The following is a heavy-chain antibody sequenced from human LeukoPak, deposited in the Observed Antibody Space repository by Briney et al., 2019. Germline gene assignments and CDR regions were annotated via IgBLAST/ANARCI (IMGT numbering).Heavy chain of an antibody. CDR1: GGSISSGSYY. D-gene: IGHD5-18*01. CDR2: IYTSGST. Sequence: SETLSLTCTVSGGSISSGSYYWSWIRQPAGKGLEWIGRIYTSGSTNYNPSLKSRVTISVDTSKNQFSLKLSSVTAADTAVYYCARVKGRGYSYHFDYWGQGTLVTVSS. J-gene: IGHJ4*02. CDR3: ARVKGRGYSYHFDY. V-gene: IGHV4-61*02.